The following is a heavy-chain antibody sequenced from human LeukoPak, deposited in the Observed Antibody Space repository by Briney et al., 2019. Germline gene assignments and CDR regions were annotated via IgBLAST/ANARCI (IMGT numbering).Heavy chain of an antibody. D-gene: IGHD6-6*01. Sequence: GASVKLSCKVSGYTLTELSMHWVRQAPGKGLEWMGGFDPEDGETIYAQKFQGRVTMTEDTSTDTAYMELSSLRSEDTAVYYCARDEYSGSSSSAIDYWGQGTLVTVSS. J-gene: IGHJ4*02. CDR1: GYTLTELS. CDR3: ARDEYSGSSSSAIDY. CDR2: FDPEDGET. V-gene: IGHV1-24*01.